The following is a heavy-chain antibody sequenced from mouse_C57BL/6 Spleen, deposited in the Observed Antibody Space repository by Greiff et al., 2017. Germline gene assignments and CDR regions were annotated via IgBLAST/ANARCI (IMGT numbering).Heavy chain of an antibody. CDR3: ARVVPYAMDY. D-gene: IGHD1-1*01. V-gene: IGHV1-72*01. CDR1: GYTFTSYW. Sequence: QVQLKQPGAELVKPGASVKLSCKASGYTFTSYWMHWVKQRPGRGLEWIGRIDPNSGGTKYNEKFKSKATLTVDKPSSTAYMQLSSLTSEDSAVYYCARVVPYAMDYWGQGTSVTVSS. J-gene: IGHJ4*01. CDR2: IDPNSGGT.